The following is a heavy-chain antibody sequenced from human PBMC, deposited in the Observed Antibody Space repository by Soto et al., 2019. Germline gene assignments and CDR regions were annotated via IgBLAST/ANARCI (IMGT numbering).Heavy chain of an antibody. J-gene: IGHJ3*02. CDR3: ARAVRRDYYDSSGSEGAFDI. Sequence: GGSLRLSCAASGFTFSSYSMNWVRQAPGKGLEWVSYISSSSSTIYYADSVKGRFTISRDNAKNSLYLQMNNLRDEDTAVYYCARAVRRDYYDSSGSEGAFDIWGQGTMVTVSS. V-gene: IGHV3-48*02. CDR2: ISSSSSTI. D-gene: IGHD3-22*01. CDR1: GFTFSSYS.